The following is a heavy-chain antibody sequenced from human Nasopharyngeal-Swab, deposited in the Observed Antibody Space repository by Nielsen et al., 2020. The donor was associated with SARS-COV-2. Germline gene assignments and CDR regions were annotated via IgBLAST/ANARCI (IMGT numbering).Heavy chain of an antibody. CDR2: TRDKAHSYTT. V-gene: IGHV3-72*01. Sequence: GESLKISCAASGFIFSDHHIYWVRQAPGKGLEWVGRTRDKAHSYTTDYAASVKGRFTISRDDSKNLLFLQMNSLKTEDTATYHCAAYRAVDDYWGQGTLVIVSS. D-gene: IGHD3-16*01. CDR1: GFIFSDHH. CDR3: AAYRAVDDY. J-gene: IGHJ4*02.